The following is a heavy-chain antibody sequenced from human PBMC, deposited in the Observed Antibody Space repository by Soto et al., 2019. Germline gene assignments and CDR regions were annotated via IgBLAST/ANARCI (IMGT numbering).Heavy chain of an antibody. V-gene: IGHV1-2*02. CDR2: INPNSGGT. J-gene: IGHJ1*01. D-gene: IGHD6-13*01. CDR3: ARAPLSSPHLRGHFQH. Sequence: GASVKVSCKASGYTFTGYYMHWVRQAPGQGLEWMGWINPNSGGTNYARKFQGGVTMTRDTSVSTAYMELSRLRSDDTAVYYCARAPLSSPHLRGHFQHWGQGTLVTVSS. CDR1: GYTFTGYY.